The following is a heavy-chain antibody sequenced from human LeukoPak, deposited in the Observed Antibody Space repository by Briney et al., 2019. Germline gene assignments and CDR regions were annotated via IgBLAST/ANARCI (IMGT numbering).Heavy chain of an antibody. CDR2: INPSGGST. CDR3: AKDFPSPVVVPAAFGWFDP. V-gene: IGHV1-46*01. J-gene: IGHJ5*02. D-gene: IGHD2-2*01. Sequence: ASVKVSCKASGYTFTSYYMHWVRQAPGQGLEWMGIINPSGGSTSYAQKFQGRVTMTRDMSTSTVYMELSSLRSEDTAVYYCAKDFPSPVVVPAAFGWFDPWGQGTLVTVSS. CDR1: GYTFTSYY.